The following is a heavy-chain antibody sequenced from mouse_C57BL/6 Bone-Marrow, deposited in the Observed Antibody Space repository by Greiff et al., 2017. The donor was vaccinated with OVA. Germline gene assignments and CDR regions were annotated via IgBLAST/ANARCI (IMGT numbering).Heavy chain of an antibody. CDR2: IDPANGNN. J-gene: IGHJ2*01. V-gene: IGHV14-3*01. D-gene: IGHD1-1*01. Sequence: DVQLQESVAELVRPGASVKLSCTASGFNIKNTYMHWVKQRPEQGLEWIGRIDPANGNNKYAPKFQGKATITADTSSNTAYLQLSSLTSEDTAIYYCARGFIATVVAFDYWGQGTTLTVSS. CDR3: ARGFIATVVAFDY. CDR1: GFNIKNTY.